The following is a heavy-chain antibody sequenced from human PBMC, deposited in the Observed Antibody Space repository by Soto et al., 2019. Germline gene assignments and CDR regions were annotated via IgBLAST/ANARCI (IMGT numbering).Heavy chain of an antibody. D-gene: IGHD3-10*01. CDR2: IYYSGST. V-gene: IGHV4-31*03. Sequence: SETLSLTCTVSGGSISSGGYYWSWIRQHPGKGLEWIGYIYYSGSTYYNPSLKSRVTISVDTSKNQFSLKLSSVTAADTAVYYCARERFGELSDWFDPWGQGTLVTVSS. J-gene: IGHJ5*02. CDR1: GGSISSGGYY. CDR3: ARERFGELSDWFDP.